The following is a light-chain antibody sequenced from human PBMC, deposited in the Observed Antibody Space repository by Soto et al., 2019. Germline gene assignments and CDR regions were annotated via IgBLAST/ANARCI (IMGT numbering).Light chain of an antibody. V-gene: IGLV2-8*01. Sequence: SVLAQPPSASGSPGQSVTISCTGTSSDVGGYNYVSWYQQHPGKAPKLMIYEVSKRPSGVPDRFSGSKSGNTASLTVSGLQAEDEADYYCSSYAGSNFYVFGTGTKVT. CDR1: SSDVGGYNY. CDR2: EVS. CDR3: SSYAGSNFYV. J-gene: IGLJ1*01.